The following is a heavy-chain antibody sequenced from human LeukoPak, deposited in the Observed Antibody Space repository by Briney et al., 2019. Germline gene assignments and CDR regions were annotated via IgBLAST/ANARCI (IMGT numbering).Heavy chain of an antibody. J-gene: IGHJ6*02. V-gene: IGHV4-59*01. CDR1: GGSLRSYC. D-gene: IGHD1-26*01. Sequence: SETLSLTCTVSGGSLRSYCWNWIRQPPGKGLEWIGYIYYSGSTDYNPSLRSRVTISVDTSKNQFSLKVSSVTAADTAVYYCARGRSNYYGMDVWGQGTTVTVSS. CDR2: IYYSGST. CDR3: ARGRSNYYGMDV.